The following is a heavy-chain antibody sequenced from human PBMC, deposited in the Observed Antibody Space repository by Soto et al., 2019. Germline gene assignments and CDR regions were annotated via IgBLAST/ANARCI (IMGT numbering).Heavy chain of an antibody. Sequence: QVQLVQSGDEVRKPGSSVKVSCKASGYIFVNYGIAWVRQAPGQGLEWMGWISPYSGNTHYASKVQGRLTMTTDTSTSTAYMGLGSLTSDDTPLYYCALWDNYLTPTPQDVCGAGNTVTVSS. V-gene: IGHV1-18*01. CDR3: ALWDNYLTPTPQDV. D-gene: IGHD1-26*01. CDR1: GYIFVNYG. CDR2: ISPYSGNT. J-gene: IGHJ6*04.